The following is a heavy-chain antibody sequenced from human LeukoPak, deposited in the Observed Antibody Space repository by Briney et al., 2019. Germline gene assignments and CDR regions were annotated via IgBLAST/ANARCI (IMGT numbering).Heavy chain of an antibody. CDR1: GFTFSSYD. D-gene: IGHD2-15*01. CDR3: AKVSGAYAYLFDY. V-gene: IGHV3-23*01. J-gene: IGHJ4*02. CDR2: ISGSAGSK. Sequence: GGSLRLSCAASGFTFSSYDMTWVRQAPGKGLEWVSGISGSAGSKDYADSVKGRFTISRDNSKNTLYLQMSSLRADDTAVYYCAKVSGAYAYLFDYWGRGTLVTVSS.